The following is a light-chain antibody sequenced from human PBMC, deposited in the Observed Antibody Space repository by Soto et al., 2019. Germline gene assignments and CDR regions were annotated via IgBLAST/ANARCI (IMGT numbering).Light chain of an antibody. Sequence: DIQLTQSPSFMSASVGDRVTITCRASQGISSYLAWYQQKPGKAPKLLIFAASTLQSGVPSRFSGSGSGTEFTLTISSLQPADFATYYCQQLNSYPLTFGGGTKVEIE. J-gene: IGKJ4*01. CDR2: AAS. CDR3: QQLNSYPLT. CDR1: QGISSY. V-gene: IGKV1-9*01.